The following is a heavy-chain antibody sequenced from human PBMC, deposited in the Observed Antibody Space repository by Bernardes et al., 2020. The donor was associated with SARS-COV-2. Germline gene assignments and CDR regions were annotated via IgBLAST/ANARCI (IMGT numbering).Heavy chain of an antibody. Sequence: ACVKGSSTASCPTFTRSGIIWVRQAPWQGLEWMGWLSTYTGYTNYAEEIQGRVTMTTDTSTSTAFMELRSLRSDDTAMFFCARCAATSCYSGGLFDYWGQGTLVTVS. CDR1: CPTFTRSG. V-gene: IGHV1-18*01. CDR2: LSTYTGYT. D-gene: IGHD2-2*02. J-gene: IGHJ4*02. CDR3: ARCAATSCYSGGLFDY.